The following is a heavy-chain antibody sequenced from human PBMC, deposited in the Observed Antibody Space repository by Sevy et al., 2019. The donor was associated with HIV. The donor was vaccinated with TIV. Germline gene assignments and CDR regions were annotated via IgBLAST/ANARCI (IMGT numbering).Heavy chain of an antibody. D-gene: IGHD6-19*01. V-gene: IGHV3-23*01. CDR2: VSGSAGST. CDR1: GFTFNKYA. CDR3: AKAFSVAGTRADAFDI. Sequence: GGSLSLSCAASGFTFNKYAMTWVRQAPGKGLEWVSGVSGSAGSTDYADSVEGRFTISRDNSKKTLYLQLNSLRAEDTAVYYCAKAFSVAGTRADAFDIWGQGTTVTVSS. J-gene: IGHJ3*02.